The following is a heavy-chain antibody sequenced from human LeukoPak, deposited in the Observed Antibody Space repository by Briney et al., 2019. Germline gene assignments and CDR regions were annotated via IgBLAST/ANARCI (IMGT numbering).Heavy chain of an antibody. CDR3: AVRGRNYIYDF. CDR1: GYTFSNFD. D-gene: IGHD3-3*01. Sequence: ASVKVSCKASGYTFSNFDINWLRQATGQGLEWMGWINPNSDNTGYAQKFQGRVTMTRDTSTNTAYMELNSLTSEDTAVYYCAVRGRNYIYDFWGQGTLVSVSS. J-gene: IGHJ4*02. CDR2: INPNSDNT. V-gene: IGHV1-8*01.